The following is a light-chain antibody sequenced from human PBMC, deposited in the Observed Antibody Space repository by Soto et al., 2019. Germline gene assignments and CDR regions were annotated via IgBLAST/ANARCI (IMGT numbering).Light chain of an antibody. CDR2: EVN. CDR3: SSYAGSSNV. J-gene: IGLJ1*01. V-gene: IGLV2-14*01. CDR1: SSDIGAYDY. Sequence: QSALTQPASLSGSPGQSITISCTGTSSDIGAYDYVSWFQQHPGKAPKLMISEVNNRPSGVSNRFSGSRSGNTASLTVSGLHAEDEADYYCSSYAGSSNVFGTGTKVTVL.